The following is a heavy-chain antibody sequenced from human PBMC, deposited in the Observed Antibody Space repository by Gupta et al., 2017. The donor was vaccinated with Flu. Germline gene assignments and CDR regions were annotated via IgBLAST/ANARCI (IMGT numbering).Heavy chain of an antibody. Sequence: GGAISSSNWWTWVRQPPGKGLEWIGEIFHSGSTNYNPSLRTRVTISLDKSKNQFSLNLSSVTAADTAVYYCARGTDDTFDIWGQGTNGHRLF. J-gene: IGHJ3*02. CDR1: GGAISSSNW. CDR3: ARGTDDTFDI. CDR2: IFHSGST. V-gene: IGHV4-4*02.